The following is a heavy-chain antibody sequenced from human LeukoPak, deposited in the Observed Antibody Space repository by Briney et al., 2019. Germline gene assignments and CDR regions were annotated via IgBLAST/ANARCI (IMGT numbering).Heavy chain of an antibody. CDR1: GFTFSSYA. CDR3: AKDLSDYDFWSGPGYFDY. D-gene: IGHD3-3*01. V-gene: IGHV3-23*01. CDR2: LSGSDDST. J-gene: IGHJ4*02. Sequence: GGSLRLSCAASGFTFSSYAMSWVRQAPGKGLEGVSTLSGSDDSTYYADSVKGRFTISRDNSKNTLYLQMISLRAEDTAVYYCAKDLSDYDFWSGPGYFDYWGQGTLVTVSS.